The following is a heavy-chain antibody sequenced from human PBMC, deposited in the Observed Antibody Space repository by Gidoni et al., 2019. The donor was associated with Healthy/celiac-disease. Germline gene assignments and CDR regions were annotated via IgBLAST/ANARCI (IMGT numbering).Heavy chain of an antibody. CDR2: IKQDGSEK. CDR1: GFTFSSYW. J-gene: IGHJ6*02. CDR3: ARDRPETAKPYSSSWSVAIYYYYGMDV. D-gene: IGHD6-13*01. V-gene: IGHV3-7*01. Sequence: EVQLVESGGGLVQPGGSLRLSCAASGFTFSSYWMSWVRQAPGTGLEWVANIKQDGSEKYYVDSVKGRFTISRDNAKNSLYLQMNSLRAEDTAVYYCARDRPETAKPYSSSWSVAIYYYYGMDVWGQGTTVTVSS.